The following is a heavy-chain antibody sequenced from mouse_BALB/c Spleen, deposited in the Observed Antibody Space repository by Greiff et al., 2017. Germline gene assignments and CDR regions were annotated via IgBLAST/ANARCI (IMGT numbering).Heavy chain of an antibody. J-gene: IGHJ4*01. V-gene: IGHV5-4*02. D-gene: IGHD2-4*01. Sequence: EVHLVESGGGLVKPGGSLKLSCAASGFTFSDYYMYWVRQTPEKRLEWVATISAGGSYTYYPDSVKGRFTISRDNAKNTLYLQMSSLKSEDTAMYDCAGESGDYRQWGAMDYWGQGTTVTVSS. CDR3: AGESGDYRQWGAMDY. CDR1: GFTFSDYY. CDR2: ISAGGSYT.